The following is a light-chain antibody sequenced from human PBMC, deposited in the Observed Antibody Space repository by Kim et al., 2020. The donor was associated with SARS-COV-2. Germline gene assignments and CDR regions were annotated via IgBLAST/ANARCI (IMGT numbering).Light chain of an antibody. Sequence: VSAGERATLACRASQTITSSYVAWYQQKPGQAPRLLIHGASRRATGIPDRFSGSGAGTDFTLTISILEPEDFALYYCQQYGGSPTFGLGTKVDIK. V-gene: IGKV3-20*01. CDR1: QTITSSY. CDR3: QQYGGSPT. J-gene: IGKJ1*01. CDR2: GAS.